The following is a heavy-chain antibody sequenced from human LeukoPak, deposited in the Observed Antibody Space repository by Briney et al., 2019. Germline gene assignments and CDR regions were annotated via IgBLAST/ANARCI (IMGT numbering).Heavy chain of an antibody. CDR2: VYYTGSG. CDR1: GGSITTTNYY. Sequence: PSETLSLTCTISGGSITTTNYYWGWIRQPPGMGLEWVGTVYYTGSGWYNLSLRSRVTMSADTSKSQFSLNLISVTAADTAVYYCVGHGQMTQGGFDSWGQGTLVTVSS. J-gene: IGHJ4*02. V-gene: IGHV4-39*01. D-gene: IGHD3-16*01. CDR3: VGHGQMTQGGFDS.